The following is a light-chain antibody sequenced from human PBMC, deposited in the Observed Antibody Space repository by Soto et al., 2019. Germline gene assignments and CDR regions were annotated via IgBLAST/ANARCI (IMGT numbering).Light chain of an antibody. CDR1: SSNIGAGYD. J-gene: IGLJ2*01. Sequence: QSVLTQPPSVSGAPGQRVTISCTGSSSNIGAGYDVHWYQQLPGTAPKHLIFDNSNRPSGVPDRISGSRSGTSASLAITGLQAEDEADYYCQSYDSSLSGSVVFGGGTKVTVL. CDR3: QSYDSSLSGSVV. CDR2: DNS. V-gene: IGLV1-40*01.